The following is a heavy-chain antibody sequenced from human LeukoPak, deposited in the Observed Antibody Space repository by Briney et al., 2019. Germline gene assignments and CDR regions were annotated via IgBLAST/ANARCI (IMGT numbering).Heavy chain of an antibody. J-gene: IGHJ3*02. CDR3: ARGGYYYDSSGPTGALDI. CDR2: ICYSGST. Sequence: SETLSLTCTVSGGSISSYYWSWIRQPPGKGLEWIGYICYSGSTNYNPSLKSRVTISVDTSKNQFSLKLSSVTAADTAVYYCARGGYYYDSSGPTGALDIWGQGTMVTVSS. D-gene: IGHD3-22*01. CDR1: GGSISSYY. V-gene: IGHV4-59*08.